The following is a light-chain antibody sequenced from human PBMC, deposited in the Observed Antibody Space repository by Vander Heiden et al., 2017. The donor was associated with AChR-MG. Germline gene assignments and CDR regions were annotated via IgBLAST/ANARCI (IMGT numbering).Light chain of an antibody. J-gene: IGKJ1*01. CDR3: QQYDNLPWT. Sequence: DIQMTQSPYSLSASVGDRVTITCQSSQDISNYLNWYQQKPGKAPKLLIYEASNLETGVPARFSGSGSGTDFTFTISSLQPEDIATYYCQQYDNLPWTFGQGTKVEIK. CDR1: QDISNY. CDR2: EAS. V-gene: IGKV1-33*01.